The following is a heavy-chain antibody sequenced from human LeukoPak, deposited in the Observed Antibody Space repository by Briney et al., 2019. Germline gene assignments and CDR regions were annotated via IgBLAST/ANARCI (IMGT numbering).Heavy chain of an antibody. D-gene: IGHD4-23*01. CDR2: INHSGST. V-gene: IGHV4-34*01. Sequence: SETLSLTCAVYGGSFSGYYWSWIRQPPGKGLEWIGEINHSGSTNYNPSLKSRVTISVDTSKNQFSLKLSSVTAADTAVYYCAKDLDGNSDAYWGQGALVTVSS. J-gene: IGHJ4*02. CDR3: AKDLDGNSDAY. CDR1: GGSFSGYY.